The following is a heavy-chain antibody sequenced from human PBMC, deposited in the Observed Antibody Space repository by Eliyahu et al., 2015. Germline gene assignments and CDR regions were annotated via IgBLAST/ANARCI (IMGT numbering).Heavy chain of an antibody. Sequence: EVQLLQSGGGLVQPGGSLRLSCAASGFSFSNYAMTWVRQSPGKGLGWVGAISGSGGATYYAGSVQGRFIISRDNSRNTVFLQMHGLSAEDTATYYCAKDLREAVPDICEQWGQGTLVTVSS. D-gene: IGHD6-19*01. CDR2: ISGSGGAT. CDR1: GFSFSNYA. CDR3: AKDLREAVPDICEQ. V-gene: IGHV3-23*01. J-gene: IGHJ1*01.